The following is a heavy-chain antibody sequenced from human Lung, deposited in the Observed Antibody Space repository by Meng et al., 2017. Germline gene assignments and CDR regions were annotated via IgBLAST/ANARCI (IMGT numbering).Heavy chain of an antibody. V-gene: IGHV3-15*01. J-gene: IGHJ4*02. CDR1: GLSFTDAW. CDR2: IKSNSDGGTT. D-gene: IGHD6-13*01. CDR3: ATGAAAADH. Sequence: EVQLGVVGWGLVRPGGSLRLSFLASGLSFTDAWMSWVRQAPGKGLEWVGRIKSNSDGGTTDYAAPVKGRFTISRDDSKNTLYLQMNSLITEDTAVYFCATGAAAADHWGQGTLVTVSS.